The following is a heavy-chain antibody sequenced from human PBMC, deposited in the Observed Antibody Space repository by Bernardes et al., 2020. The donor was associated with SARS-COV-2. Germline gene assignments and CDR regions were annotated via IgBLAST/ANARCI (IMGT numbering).Heavy chain of an antibody. CDR1: GYMFKMYG. Sequence: ASVKVSCRASGYMFKMYGITWVRQAPGQGLEWVGWISAYNGNTNSAQKLQGRVTMTTDTSTSTAFLELRDLRSDDTAIYYCARSPPGVGRISIFGVFIGPDSHHSMDVWGQFTTLTVSS. V-gene: IGHV1-18*04. CDR2: ISAYNGNT. CDR3: ARSPPGVGRISIFGVFIGPDSHHSMDV. J-gene: IGHJ6*02. D-gene: IGHD3-3*01.